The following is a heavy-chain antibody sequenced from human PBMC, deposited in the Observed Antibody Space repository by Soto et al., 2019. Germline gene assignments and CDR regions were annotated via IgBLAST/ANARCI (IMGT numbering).Heavy chain of an antibody. D-gene: IGHD5-18*01. CDR2: IYYRGRT. V-gene: IGHV4-59*01. J-gene: IGHJ5*02. CDR3: ARDKGYSYGYTLDL. Sequence: QVQLQESGPGLVKPSETLSLTCTVSGGSINSYYWSWIRQPPGKGLEWIGYIYYRGRTNYHPSLKSRANISVDTSKTQFSLKLSSVTAADTAVYYCARDKGYSYGYTLDLWPQGTLATVSS. CDR1: GGSINSYY.